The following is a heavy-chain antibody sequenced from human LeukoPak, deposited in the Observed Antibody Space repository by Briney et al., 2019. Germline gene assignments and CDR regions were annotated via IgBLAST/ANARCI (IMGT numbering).Heavy chain of an antibody. Sequence: GGSLRLSCAASGFIFSSYSMNWVRQAPAKGLEWVSFIISSSGYIYYADSVKGRFTISRDNAKNSLHLQMNRLRAEDTAVYYCARDPGNYYGMDVWGQGTTVTVSS. CDR3: ARDPGNYYGMDV. D-gene: IGHD2/OR15-2a*01. CDR1: GFIFSSYS. CDR2: IISSSGYI. J-gene: IGHJ6*02. V-gene: IGHV3-21*03.